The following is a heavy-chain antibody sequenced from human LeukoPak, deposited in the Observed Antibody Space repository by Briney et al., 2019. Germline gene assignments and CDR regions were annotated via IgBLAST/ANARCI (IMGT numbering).Heavy chain of an antibody. CDR1: GGSISSYY. CDR2: IYTSGSI. J-gene: IGHJ6*03. Sequence: SETLSLTCTVSGGSISSYYWSWIRQPAGKGLEWIGRIYTSGSITYNPSLKSRVSMSVDTSKNQFSLKLSSVTAADTAVYYCARLKGITMVRGGYYYYMDVWGKGTTVTISS. D-gene: IGHD3-10*01. CDR3: ARLKGITMVRGGYYYYMDV. V-gene: IGHV4-4*07.